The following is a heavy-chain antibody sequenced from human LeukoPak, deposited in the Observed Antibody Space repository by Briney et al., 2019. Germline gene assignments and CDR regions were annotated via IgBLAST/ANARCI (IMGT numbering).Heavy chain of an antibody. V-gene: IGHV3-23*01. D-gene: IGHD6-13*01. CDR1: GFTFSSYA. Sequence: GGSVRLSCAASGFTFSSYAMSWVRQAPGKGLEWVTGISGSGGSTYYADSVKGRFTISRDNSKNKLYLQMNSPRAEDTAVYYCAILPGYSSSWYEVDYWGQGTLVTVSS. J-gene: IGHJ4*02. CDR2: ISGSGGST. CDR3: AILPGYSSSWYEVDY.